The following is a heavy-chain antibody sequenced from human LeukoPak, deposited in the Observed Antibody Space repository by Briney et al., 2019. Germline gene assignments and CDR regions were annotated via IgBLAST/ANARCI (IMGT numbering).Heavy chain of an antibody. CDR1: GFTFSSYA. V-gene: IGHV3-30*04. J-gene: IGHJ4*02. CDR2: ISYDGSNK. CDR3: ARILSSAWGELGY. D-gene: IGHD6-19*01. Sequence: QTGRSLRLPYAASGFTFSSYAMHWVRQAPGKGLEWVAVISYDGSNKYYADSVKGRFTISRDNSKNTLYLQMNSLRAEDTAVYYCARILSSAWGELGYWGQGTLVTVSS.